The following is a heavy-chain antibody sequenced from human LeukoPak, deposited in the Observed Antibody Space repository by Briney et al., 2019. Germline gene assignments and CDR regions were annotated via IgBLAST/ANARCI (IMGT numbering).Heavy chain of an antibody. CDR3: ARGKRVAATNYYYYMDV. D-gene: IGHD2-15*01. V-gene: IGHV4-34*01. CDR1: GGSLSHYY. CDR2: INHSGST. J-gene: IGHJ6*03. Sequence: SETLSLTCAVYGGSLSHYYWSWIRQPPGKGLEWIGEINHSGSTNYNPSLKSRVTISVDMSKNQFSLELTSVTAADTAVYYCARGKRVAATNYYYYMDVWGKGTTVTVSS.